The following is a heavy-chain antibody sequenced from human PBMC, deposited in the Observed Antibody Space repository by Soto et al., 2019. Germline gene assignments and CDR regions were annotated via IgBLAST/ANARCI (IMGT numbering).Heavy chain of an antibody. Sequence: GGSLRLSCSASGFTFSGHPMHWVRQAPGLGLEHVAGISKNGAITFYADSVKGRFTISRDNSKNTPFLYVGRQTMEDTAVYYCVRDRGCEYSQVLPCFEVWGHGTMVTVSS. CDR2: ISKNGAIT. D-gene: IGHD5-12*01. CDR3: VRDRGCEYSQVLPCFEV. CDR1: GFTFSGHP. V-gene: IGHV3-64D*06. J-gene: IGHJ3*01.